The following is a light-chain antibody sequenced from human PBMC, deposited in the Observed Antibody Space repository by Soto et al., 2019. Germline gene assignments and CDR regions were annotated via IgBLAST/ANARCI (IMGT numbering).Light chain of an antibody. CDR1: SSNIGNNY. CDR2: NDN. CDR3: ATWDDSLNGFYV. J-gene: IGLJ1*01. Sequence: QSVLTQPPSVSAAPGQQLTISCSGSSSNIGNNYVSWYQQLPGTAPKLLIYNDNQRPSGVPDRFSGSKSGTSASLAINGLQSEDDTDYYCATWDDSLNGFYVFGTGTKVTVL. V-gene: IGLV1-44*01.